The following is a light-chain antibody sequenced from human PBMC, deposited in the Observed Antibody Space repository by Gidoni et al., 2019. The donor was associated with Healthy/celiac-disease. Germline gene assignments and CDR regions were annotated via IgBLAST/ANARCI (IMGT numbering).Light chain of an antibody. CDR3: SSYTSSSTPWV. Sequence: QSALTQPASVSGSPGQSITISCTGTSSDVGCEHYVSWYQQHPGKAPNLMIYDVSKRPSGVSNRFSGSKSGNTASLTISGLQAEDEADYYCSSYTSSSTPWVFGGGTKLTVL. CDR2: DVS. V-gene: IGLV2-14*01. CDR1: SSDVGCEHY. J-gene: IGLJ3*02.